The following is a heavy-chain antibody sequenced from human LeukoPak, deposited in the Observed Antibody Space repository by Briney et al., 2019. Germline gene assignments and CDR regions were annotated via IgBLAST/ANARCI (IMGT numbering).Heavy chain of an antibody. D-gene: IGHD6-19*01. CDR3: AKDISSSSGWFDY. Sequence: GGSLRLSCAASGFTFNDYDMHWVRQAPGKGLEWVSLISWDGGSTYYADSVKGRFTISRDNSKNPLYLQMNSLRAEDTALYYCAKDISSSSGWFDYWGQGTLVTVSS. V-gene: IGHV3-43D*03. J-gene: IGHJ4*02. CDR2: ISWDGGST. CDR1: GFTFNDYD.